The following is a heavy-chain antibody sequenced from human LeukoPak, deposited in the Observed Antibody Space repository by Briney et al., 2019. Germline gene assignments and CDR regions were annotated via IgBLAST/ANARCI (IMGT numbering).Heavy chain of an antibody. CDR2: IRYDGSNK. D-gene: IGHD3-16*02. Sequence: PGGSLRLSCAASGFTFSDFGLHWVRQAPGKGLEWVAFIRYDGSNKYYADSVKGRFTISRDNSKNTLYLQMNSLTVADTAIYYCVREDFAYVSETYRYWFDPRGQGTLVTVSS. CDR1: GFTFSDFG. V-gene: IGHV3-30*02. CDR3: VREDFAYVSETYRYWFDP. J-gene: IGHJ5*02.